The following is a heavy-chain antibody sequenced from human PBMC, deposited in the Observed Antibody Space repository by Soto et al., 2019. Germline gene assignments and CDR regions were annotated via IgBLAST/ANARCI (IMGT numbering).Heavy chain of an antibody. CDR3: TRDFQGQYYYGMDV. CDR2: IRGKPNGGAT. V-gene: IGHV3-49*04. CDR1: GFTFGDYA. Sequence: LRLSCTASGFTFGDYAMNWVRQAPGKGLEWVGFIRGKPNGGATDYAASLKGRFTISRDDSRSVAYLQMNSLKTEDTAVYYCTRDFQGQYYYGMDVWGQGTTVTVSS. J-gene: IGHJ6*02.